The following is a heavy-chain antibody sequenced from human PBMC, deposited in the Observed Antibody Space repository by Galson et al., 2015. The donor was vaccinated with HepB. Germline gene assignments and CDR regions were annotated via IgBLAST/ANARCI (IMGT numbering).Heavy chain of an antibody. CDR1: GFSLSSSGVG. CDR3: AHERAHNWNDAYYFDY. V-gene: IGHV2-5*01. CDR2: IYWNDDK. J-gene: IGHJ4*02. Sequence: PALVKPTQTLTLTCTFSGFSLSSSGVGVGWIRQPPGKALEWLAVIYWNDDKRCSPSVKSRLTITKDTSKNQVVLTMTNMDPVDTATYYCAHERAHNWNDAYYFDYWGQGTLVTVSS. D-gene: IGHD1-20*01.